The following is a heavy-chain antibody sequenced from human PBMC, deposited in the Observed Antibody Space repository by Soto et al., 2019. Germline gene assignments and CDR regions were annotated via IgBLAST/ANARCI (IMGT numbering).Heavy chain of an antibody. V-gene: IGHV3-7*01. J-gene: IGHJ6*02. D-gene: IGHD6-13*01. CDR3: ARLIVAAGTSFRYYYYGMDV. CDR1: GFTFSSYW. CDR2: IKQDGSEK. Sequence: PGGSLRLSCAASGFTFSSYWMSWVRQAPGKGLEWVANIKQDGSEKYYVDSVKGRFTISRDNAKNSLYLQMNSLRAEDTAVYYCARLIVAAGTSFRYYYYGMDVWGQGTTVTVSS.